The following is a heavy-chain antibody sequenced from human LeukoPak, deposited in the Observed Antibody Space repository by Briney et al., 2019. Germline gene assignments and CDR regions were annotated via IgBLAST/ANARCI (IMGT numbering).Heavy chain of an antibody. CDR3: AKDKAPGSWHTPSDF. V-gene: IGHV3-23*01. J-gene: IGHJ4*02. CDR1: GFTFRTYA. CDR2: ISDSGDGT. D-gene: IGHD6-13*01. Sequence: GGSLRLSCAASGFTFRTYAMSWVRQAPGKGLEWVSGISDSGDGTYYAESVKSRFTISRDNSKNTVFLQMNSLRADDTAKYYCAKDKAPGSWHTPSDFWGQGTLVTVSS.